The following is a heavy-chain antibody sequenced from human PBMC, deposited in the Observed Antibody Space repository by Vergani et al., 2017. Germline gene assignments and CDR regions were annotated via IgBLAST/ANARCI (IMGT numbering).Heavy chain of an antibody. Sequence: EVQLLESGGGLVQPGGSRRLSCAAAGFTFDTYTMAYVRQAPGKGLEWVATISSGGADIFYADSVKGRFTISRDNSKNTLFLQMNSLKDEDTAVYYCTTSWALYYFHGECFQYWGRGTMVSVSS. CDR3: TTSWALYYFHGECFQY. CDR2: ISSGGADI. J-gene: IGHJ1*01. V-gene: IGHV3-23*01. D-gene: IGHD2/OR15-2a*01. CDR1: GFTFDTYT.